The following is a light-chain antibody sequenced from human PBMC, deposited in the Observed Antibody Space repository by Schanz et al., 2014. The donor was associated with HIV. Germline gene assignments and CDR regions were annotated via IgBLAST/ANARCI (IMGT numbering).Light chain of an antibody. V-gene: IGKV1-12*01. CDR3: LQTRSLPVT. J-gene: IGKJ5*01. Sequence: DVQLTQCRSSVPASVGDRVTITCRASQDISNWVAWYQQKPGKAPKLLIYGAFSLQRGVPSRFSGSGSGTDFTLTISSLQPEDFATYFCLQTRSLPVTFGQGTRLESK. CDR2: GAF. CDR1: QDISNW.